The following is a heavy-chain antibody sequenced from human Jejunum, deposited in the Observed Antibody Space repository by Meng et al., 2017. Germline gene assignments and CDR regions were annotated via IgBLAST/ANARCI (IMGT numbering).Heavy chain of an antibody. J-gene: IGHJ4*02. CDR1: GGSISSSDW. CDR3: AREWSGSFRHFDY. V-gene: IGHV4-4*02. CDR2: IHHSGST. D-gene: IGHD3-16*02. Sequence: QVQLPGPGPGLLKPSGTLSLTCGVSGGSISSSDWWSWVRQPPGKGLEWIGEIHHSGSTNYNPSPKSRVTISVDKSKNQFSLKLSSVTAADTAVYYCAREWSGSFRHFDYWGQGTLVTVSS.